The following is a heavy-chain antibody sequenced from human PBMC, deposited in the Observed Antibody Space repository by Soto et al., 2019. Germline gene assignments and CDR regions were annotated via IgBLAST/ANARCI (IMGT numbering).Heavy chain of an antibody. CDR1: GFTFSSYA. CDR2: ISGSGGST. J-gene: IGHJ6*02. V-gene: IGHV3-23*01. D-gene: IGHD3-16*01. CDR3: AKDGGIPRGMDV. Sequence: PGGSLSLSCAASGFTFSSYAMSWVRQAPGKGLEWVSAISGSGGSTYYADSVKGRFTISRDNSKNTLYLQMNSLRAEDTAVYYCAKDGGIPRGMDVWGQGTTVTVSS.